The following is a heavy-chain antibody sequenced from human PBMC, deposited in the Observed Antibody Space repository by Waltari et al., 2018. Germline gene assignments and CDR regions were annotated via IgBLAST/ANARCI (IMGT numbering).Heavy chain of an antibody. D-gene: IGHD3-22*01. CDR3: ARGYYYDSSGYSLDY. Sequence: QVQLVQSGAEVKKPGSSVKVSCKASGGTFSSYTISWVRQAPGQGLEWMGRIIPSLGIANYAQKFQGRVTITADKSTSTAYMELSSLRSEDTAVYYCARGYYYDSSGYSLDYWGQGTLVTVSS. J-gene: IGHJ4*02. CDR2: IIPSLGIA. V-gene: IGHV1-69*02. CDR1: GGTFSSYT.